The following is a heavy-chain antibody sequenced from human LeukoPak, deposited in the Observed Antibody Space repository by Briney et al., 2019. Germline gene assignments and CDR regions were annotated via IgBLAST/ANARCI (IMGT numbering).Heavy chain of an antibody. Sequence: GGSLRLSCTASGFSFSASAMHWVRQAPGKGLEWLSFITSGGSNIDYADSVRGRFTISRDNVNNTLFLQMNSLRVEDTAVYYCARLRIYDDMEHWGQGTLVTVSS. D-gene: IGHD2/OR15-2a*01. J-gene: IGHJ1*01. CDR1: GFSFSASA. V-gene: IGHV3-48*01. CDR3: ARLRIYDDMEH. CDR2: ITSGGSNI.